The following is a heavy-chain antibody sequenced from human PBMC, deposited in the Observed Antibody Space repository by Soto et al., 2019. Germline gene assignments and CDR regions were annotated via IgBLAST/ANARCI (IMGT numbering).Heavy chain of an antibody. D-gene: IGHD5-12*01. V-gene: IGHV1-18*01. J-gene: IGHJ6*02. Sequence: ASVKVSCKASGYTFTRSGISWVRQAPGQGPEWMGRISSYNGGTNYAQTFQGRVTMTTDTSTSTAYMELRSLRSDDTAVYYCAREGVAPYYYGMDVWGQGTPVTVSS. CDR1: GYTFTRSG. CDR2: ISSYNGGT. CDR3: AREGVAPYYYGMDV.